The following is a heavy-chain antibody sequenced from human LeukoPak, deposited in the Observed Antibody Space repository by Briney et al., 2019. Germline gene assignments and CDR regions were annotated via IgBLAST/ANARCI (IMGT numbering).Heavy chain of an antibody. CDR2: IYYTGST. CDR3: ARGSKGATGTFGN. V-gene: IGHV4-59*01. Sequence: SVTLSLTCTVSGGSISSYYWSWIRQPPGRGLEWIGYIYYTGSTDYNPSLKSRVAISVDTSDNQFSLKLRSVTAADTAVYYCARGSKGATGTFGNWGQGTLVTVSS. CDR1: GGSISSYY. D-gene: IGHD1-1*01. J-gene: IGHJ4*02.